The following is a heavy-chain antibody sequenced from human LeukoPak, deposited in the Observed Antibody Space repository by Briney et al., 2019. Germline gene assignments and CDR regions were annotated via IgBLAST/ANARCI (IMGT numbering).Heavy chain of an antibody. Sequence: GGSLRLSCAASGFTFSDYYMSWIRQAPGKGLEWVSYISSSGSTIYYADSVKGRFTISRDNTKNLLYLQMNSLRGDDTATLRESRPGGAMGLYHNFDYWGQGTLVAVSS. J-gene: IGHJ4*02. D-gene: IGHD3-16*01. V-gene: IGHV3-11*01. CDR1: GFTFSDYY. CDR3: SRPGGAMGLYHNFDY. CDR2: ISSSGSTI.